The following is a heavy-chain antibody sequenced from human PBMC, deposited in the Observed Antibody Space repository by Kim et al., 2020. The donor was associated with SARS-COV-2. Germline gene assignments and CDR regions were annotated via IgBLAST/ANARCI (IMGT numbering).Heavy chain of an antibody. CDR2: INPSGGST. J-gene: IGHJ6*02. Sequence: ASVKVSCKASGYTFTSYYMHWVRQAPGQGLEWMGIINPSGGSTSYAQKFQGRVTMTRDTSTSTVYMELSSLRSEDTAVYYRARDPFEFGDSDDYYYYGMDVWGQGTTVTVSS. CDR3: ARDPFEFGDSDDYYYYGMDV. D-gene: IGHD3-10*01. V-gene: IGHV1-46*01. CDR1: GYTFTSYY.